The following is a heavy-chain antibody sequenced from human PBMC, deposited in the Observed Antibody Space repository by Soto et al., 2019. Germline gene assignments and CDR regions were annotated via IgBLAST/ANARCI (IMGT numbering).Heavy chain of an antibody. V-gene: IGHV4-59*01. CDR3: ARLVTPGYYFDY. Sequence: SETLSLTCTVSGGFISSYYWSWIRQPPGKGLEWIWYIYYSGSTNYNHSLKRRITISIETSKNQFSLKLSSVTAADTAVYYCARLVTPGYYFDYWGQGTLVTVSS. CDR1: GGFISSYY. J-gene: IGHJ4*02. D-gene: IGHD4-4*01. CDR2: IYYSGST.